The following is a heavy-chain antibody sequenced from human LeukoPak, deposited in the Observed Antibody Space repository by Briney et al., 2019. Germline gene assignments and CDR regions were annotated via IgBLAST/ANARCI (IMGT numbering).Heavy chain of an antibody. V-gene: IGHV3-23*01. J-gene: IGHJ4*02. CDR2: ISGSGGST. CDR1: GFTFSSYA. Sequence: GGSLRLSCAASGFTFSSYAMSWVRQAPGKGLEWVSGISGSGGSTYYADSVKGRFTISRDNSKNTVFLQMNSLRAGDTAVYYCAKDTARGYTYGPDYWGQGTLLTVSS. CDR3: AKDTARGYTYGPDY. D-gene: IGHD5-18*01.